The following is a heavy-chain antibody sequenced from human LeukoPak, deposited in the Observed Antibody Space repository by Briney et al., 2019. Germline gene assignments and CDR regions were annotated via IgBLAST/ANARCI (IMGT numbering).Heavy chain of an antibody. CDR3: AKAWPAAGTFAS. CDR2: IIGSGGDT. CDR1: GFTFSSYA. D-gene: IGHD6-13*01. V-gene: IGHV3-23*01. Sequence: GGSLRLSCAASGFTFSSYAMSWVRQAPGKGLEWVSTIIGSGGDTYYADSVKGRFTISRDTSKKMLYLQLNSLRAEDTAVYYCAKAWPAAGTFASWDQGTLVTVSS. J-gene: IGHJ4*02.